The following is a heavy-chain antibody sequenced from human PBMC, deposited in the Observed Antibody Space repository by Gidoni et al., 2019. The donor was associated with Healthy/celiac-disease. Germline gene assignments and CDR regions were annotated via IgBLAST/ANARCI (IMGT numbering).Heavy chain of an antibody. CDR1: GGPFSGYY. CDR3: ARIRERYGETHFDY. CDR2: INHRGST. D-gene: IGHD1-1*01. V-gene: IGHV4-34*01. Sequence: QVQLPQWGAGLLKASETLSLTCAVYGGPFSGYYWSWIRQPPGKGLEWIGEINHRGSTNYSPTLKSRVTISVDTSKNQFSLVVNSMTAADTALYYCARIRERYGETHFDYWGQGTLVTVSS. J-gene: IGHJ4*02.